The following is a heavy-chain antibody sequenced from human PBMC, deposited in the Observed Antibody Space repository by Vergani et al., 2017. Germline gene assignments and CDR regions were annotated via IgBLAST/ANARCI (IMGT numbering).Heavy chain of an antibody. V-gene: IGHV4-59*12. D-gene: IGHD4-23*01. CDR3: ARGVGGNPGYYMDV. Sequence: QVQLQESGPGLVKPSETLSLTCTVSGGSISSYYRSWIRQPPGKGLEWIGYIYYSGSTYYNPSLKSRVTISVDPSKNQFSLKLSSVTAADTAVYYCARGVGGNPGYYMDVWGKGTTVTVS. CDR2: IYYSGST. CDR1: GGSISSYY. J-gene: IGHJ6*03.